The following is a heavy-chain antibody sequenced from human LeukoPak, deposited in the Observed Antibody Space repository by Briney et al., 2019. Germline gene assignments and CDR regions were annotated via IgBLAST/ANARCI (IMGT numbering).Heavy chain of an antibody. CDR2: ISGSGGST. V-gene: IGHV3-23*01. Sequence: GGSLRLSCAASGFTFSSYAMSWVRQAPGEGLEWVSAISGSGGSTYYADSVKGRFTISRDNSKNTLYLQMNSLRAEDTAVYYCARELYYDSSGYYYWGQGTLVTVSS. J-gene: IGHJ4*02. CDR1: GFTFSSYA. CDR3: ARELYYDSSGYYY. D-gene: IGHD3-22*01.